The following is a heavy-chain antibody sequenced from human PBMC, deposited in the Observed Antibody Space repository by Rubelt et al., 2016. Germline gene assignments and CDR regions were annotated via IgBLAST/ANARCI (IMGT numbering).Heavy chain of an antibody. D-gene: IGHD3-10*01. Sequence: TFSSYGMHWVRQAPGKGLEWVVVISYDGSNKYYADSVKGRFTISRDNSKNTLYLQMNSLRAEDTAVYYCARDILLWFGEFPEVSYGMDVWGQGTTVTVSS. J-gene: IGHJ6*02. CDR2: ISYDGSNK. CDR3: ARDILLWFGEFPEVSYGMDV. CDR1: TFSSYG. V-gene: IGHV3-33*05.